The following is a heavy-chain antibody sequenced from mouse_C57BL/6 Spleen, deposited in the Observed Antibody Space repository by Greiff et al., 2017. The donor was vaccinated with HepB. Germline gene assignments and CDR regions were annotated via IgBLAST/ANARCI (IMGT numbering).Heavy chain of an antibody. CDR1: GFTFSDYG. CDR3: ANTYGAWFAY. V-gene: IGHV5-17*01. Sequence: EVMLVESGGGLVKPGGSLKLSCAASGFTFSDYGMHWVRQAPEKGLEWVAYISSGSSTIYYADTVKGRFTISRDNAKNTLFLQMTSLRSEDTAMYYCANTYGAWFAYWGQGTLVTVSA. CDR2: ISSGSSTI. D-gene: IGHD5-1-1*01. J-gene: IGHJ3*01.